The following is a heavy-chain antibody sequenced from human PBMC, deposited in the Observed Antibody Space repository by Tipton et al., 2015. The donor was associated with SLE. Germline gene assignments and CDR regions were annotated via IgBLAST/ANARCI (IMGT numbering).Heavy chain of an antibody. CDR1: GYSISSGYY. V-gene: IGHV4-38-2*02. Sequence: TLSLTCNVSGYSISSGYYWGWIRQPPGKGLEWIGSIYHSGSTYYNPSLKSRVTISVDTSKNQFSLKLSSVTAADTAVYYCARVENYDFWSGYYLGAFDIWGQGTMVTVSS. J-gene: IGHJ3*02. CDR3: ARVENYDFWSGYYLGAFDI. D-gene: IGHD3-3*01. CDR2: IYHSGST.